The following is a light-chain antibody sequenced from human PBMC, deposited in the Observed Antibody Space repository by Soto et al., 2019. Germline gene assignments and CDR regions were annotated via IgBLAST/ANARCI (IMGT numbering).Light chain of an antibody. CDR1: QSITSY. Sequence: IQMTQSPSSLSASVGYRGSITCRASQSITSYLNWYQEKPGKAPKLLIYAASSLQSGVPSKFSGSGSGTDFTLTISSLEPEDFAVYYCQQRSSAISFGQLTRLAT. V-gene: IGKV1-39*01. J-gene: IGKJ5*01. CDR2: AAS. CDR3: QQRSSAIS.